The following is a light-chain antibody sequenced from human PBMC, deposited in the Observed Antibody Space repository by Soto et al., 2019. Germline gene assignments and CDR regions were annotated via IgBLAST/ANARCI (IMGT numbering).Light chain of an antibody. V-gene: IGKV3-20*01. CDR3: QQYFSIPMFT. J-gene: IGKJ2*01. Sequence: EIVLTQSPGTLSLSPGEGATLSCMASQSVMSRYIAWYQQRPGQAPGLLIYGASNRATGSPDRISGSGSGTEFTLTISRLEPEDAAVYYCQQYFSIPMFTFAQGTKLQI. CDR1: QSVMSRY. CDR2: GAS.